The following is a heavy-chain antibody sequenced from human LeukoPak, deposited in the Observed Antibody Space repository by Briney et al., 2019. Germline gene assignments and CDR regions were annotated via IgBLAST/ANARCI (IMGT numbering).Heavy chain of an antibody. CDR3: AKGLDYYGSGNDY. J-gene: IGHJ4*02. D-gene: IGHD3-10*01. V-gene: IGHV3-30*02. CDR1: GFTFSSYG. CDR2: IRYDGSNK. Sequence: PGGSLRLSCAASGFTFSSYGMHWVRQAPGKGLEWVAFIRYDGSNKYHADSVKGRFTISRDNSKNTLYLQMNSLRAEDTAVYYCAKGLDYYGSGNDYWGQGTLVTVSS.